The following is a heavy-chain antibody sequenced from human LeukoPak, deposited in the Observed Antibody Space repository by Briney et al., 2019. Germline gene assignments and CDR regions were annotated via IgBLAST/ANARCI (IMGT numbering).Heavy chain of an antibody. CDR1: GFTFSSYE. V-gene: IGHV3-48*03. CDR3: AREGMVRGVMFDY. D-gene: IGHD3-10*01. J-gene: IGHJ4*02. CDR2: ISSSGSTI. Sequence: GGSLRLSCAASGFTFSSYEMNWVRQAPGKGLEWVSYISSSGSTIYYADSVKGRFTISRGNAKNSLYLQMNSLRAEDTAVYYCAREGMVRGVMFDYWGQGTLVTVSS.